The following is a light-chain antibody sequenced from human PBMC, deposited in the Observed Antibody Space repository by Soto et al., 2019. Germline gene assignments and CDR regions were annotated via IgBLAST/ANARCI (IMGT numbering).Light chain of an antibody. V-gene: IGKV3-20*01. J-gene: IGKJ2*01. Sequence: EIVLMQSPGTLSLSPGERATLSCRARQSVSSSYLAWYQQKPGQAPRLLIYDASSRATGIPDRFSGSGSGTDFTLAISRLEPEDFAVYYCQQYGSSPPYTFGQGTKLEIK. CDR2: DAS. CDR3: QQYGSSPPYT. CDR1: QSVSSSY.